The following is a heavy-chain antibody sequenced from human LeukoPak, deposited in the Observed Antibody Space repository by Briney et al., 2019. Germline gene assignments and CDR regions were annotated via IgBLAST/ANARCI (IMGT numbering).Heavy chain of an antibody. CDR1: GFTLSDYY. J-gene: IGHJ4*02. V-gene: IGHV3-11*04. CDR3: ARESRYSHDY. Sequence: GGSLRLSCAASGFTLSDYYMSWIRQAPGKGLEWVSYISSSGSATYYADSVKGRFTISRDNPKNSLYLQMNSRRANDKDLYYCARESRYSHDYWGQGTLVTVSS. D-gene: IGHD2-15*01. CDR2: ISSSGSAT.